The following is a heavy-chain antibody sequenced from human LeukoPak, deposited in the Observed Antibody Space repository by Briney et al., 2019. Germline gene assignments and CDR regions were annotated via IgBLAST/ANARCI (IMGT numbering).Heavy chain of an antibody. CDR2: IYHSGST. CDR1: GGSISSGGYS. Sequence: SETLSLTCAVSGGSISSGGYSWSWIRQLPGKGLEWIGYIYHSGSTYYNPSLKSRVTISVDRSKNQFSLKLSSVTAADTAVYYCARAASYYYYYGMDVWGQGTTVTVSS. J-gene: IGHJ6*02. V-gene: IGHV4-30-2*01. CDR3: ARAASYYYYYGMDV.